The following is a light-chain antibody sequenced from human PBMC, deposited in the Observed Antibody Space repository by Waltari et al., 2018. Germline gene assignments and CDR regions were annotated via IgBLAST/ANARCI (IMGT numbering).Light chain of an antibody. J-gene: IGKJ2*01. CDR3: QQLNSYPLT. CDR1: QGISSY. Sequence: IQLTKSPSSLSASVGDRVTITCRASQGISSYLAWYQQKPGKAPKLLIYGASTLQSGVPSSFSGSGSGTDFTLTISSLQPEDFATYYCQQLNSYPLTFGQGTKLEIK. V-gene: IGKV1-9*01. CDR2: GAS.